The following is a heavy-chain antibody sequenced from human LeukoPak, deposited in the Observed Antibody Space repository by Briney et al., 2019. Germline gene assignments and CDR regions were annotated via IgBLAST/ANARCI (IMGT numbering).Heavy chain of an antibody. V-gene: IGHV3-30-3*01. CDR2: ISYDGSNK. CDR1: GFTFSSYA. D-gene: IGHD3-22*01. J-gene: IGHJ3*02. Sequence: GGSLRLSCAASGFTFSSYAMHWVRQAPGKGLEWVAVISYDGSNKYYADSVKGRFTISRDNSKNTLYLQMNSLRAEDTAVYYCARDHDGIASFDIWGQGTTVTVSS. CDR3: ARDHDGIASFDI.